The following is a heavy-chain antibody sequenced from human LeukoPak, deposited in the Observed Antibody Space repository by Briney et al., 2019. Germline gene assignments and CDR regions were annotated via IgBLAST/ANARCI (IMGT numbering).Heavy chain of an antibody. D-gene: IGHD6-6*01. CDR2: VKQDGSEK. Sequence: QPGGSLRLSCAASGFTVSSNYMSWVRQAPGKGLEWVANVKQDGSEKDYVDSVKGRFTISRDNAKNSLYLQMNSLTAEDTAVYYCARESFAARWDWGQGTLVTVSS. CDR3: ARESFAARWD. CDR1: GFTVSSNY. V-gene: IGHV3-7*01. J-gene: IGHJ4*02.